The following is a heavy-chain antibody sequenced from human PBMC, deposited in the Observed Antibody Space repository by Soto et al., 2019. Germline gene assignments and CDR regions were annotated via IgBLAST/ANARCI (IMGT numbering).Heavy chain of an antibody. Sequence: GSLRLSCTASGFTFCDYAISWFRHSACKGLEWVVFIRSKAYGGTTEYAASVKGRFTISRDDSKSIAYLQMNSLKTEDTAVYYCTRDPTPVYSSSWYLHWGQGTLVTVSS. D-gene: IGHD6-13*01. V-gene: IGHV3-49*03. CDR1: GFTFCDYA. CDR3: TRDPTPVYSSSWYLH. J-gene: IGHJ4*02. CDR2: IRSKAYGGTT.